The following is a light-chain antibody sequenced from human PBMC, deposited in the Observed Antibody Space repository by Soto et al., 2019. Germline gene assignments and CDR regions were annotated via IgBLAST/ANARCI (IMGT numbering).Light chain of an antibody. Sequence: DIQMTQSPSSLSASVGDRVTITCQASQDISNYLNWYQQKPGKAPKLLIYDASNLETGVPSRFSGSGSGTDFTLTISSLQPEDIATYYCQQYDNLPTFGGGTKVDI. CDR1: QDISNY. CDR3: QQYDNLPT. CDR2: DAS. V-gene: IGKV1-33*01. J-gene: IGKJ4*01.